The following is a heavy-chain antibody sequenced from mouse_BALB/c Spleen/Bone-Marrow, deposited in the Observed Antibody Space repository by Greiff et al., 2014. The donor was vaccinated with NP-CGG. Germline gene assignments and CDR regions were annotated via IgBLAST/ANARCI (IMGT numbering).Heavy chain of an antibody. Sequence: EVKLQESGPSLVKPSQTLSLTCSVTGDSITSGYWNWIRKFPGNKLEYMGYISYSGSTYYNPSLKSRISITRDTSKNQFYLQLNSVTTEDTATYYCARRQLGLQHYFDYWGQGTTLTVSS. CDR1: GDSITSGY. D-gene: IGHD3-2*01. J-gene: IGHJ2*01. CDR3: ARRQLGLQHYFDY. CDR2: ISYSGST. V-gene: IGHV3-8*02.